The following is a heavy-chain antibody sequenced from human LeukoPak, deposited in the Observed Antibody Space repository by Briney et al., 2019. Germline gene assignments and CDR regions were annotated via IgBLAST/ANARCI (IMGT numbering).Heavy chain of an antibody. J-gene: IGHJ4*02. CDR3: ARGKRNTYYYDSSGSFDY. V-gene: IGHV4-34*01. CDR2: INHSGST. Sequence: SETLSLTCAVYGGSFSGYYWSWIRQPPGKGLEWIGGINHSGSTNYNPSLKSRVTISVDTSKNQFSLKLSSVTAADTAVYYCARGKRNTYYYDSSGSFDYWGQGTLVTVSS. D-gene: IGHD3-22*01. CDR1: GGSFSGYY.